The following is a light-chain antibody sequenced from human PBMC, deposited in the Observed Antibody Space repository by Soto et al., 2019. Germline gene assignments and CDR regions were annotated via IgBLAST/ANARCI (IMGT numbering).Light chain of an antibody. CDR3: CSYGGSFYV. Sequence: QSVLTQPRSVSGSPGQSVTISCTGTSSDVDDYNYVSWFQQHPGKAPKLMIYDVSERPSGVPDRFSGSKSGNTASLTISGLDAEDDADYYCCSYGGSFYVFGTGTKLTVL. V-gene: IGLV2-11*01. CDR1: SSDVDDYNY. CDR2: DVS. J-gene: IGLJ1*01.